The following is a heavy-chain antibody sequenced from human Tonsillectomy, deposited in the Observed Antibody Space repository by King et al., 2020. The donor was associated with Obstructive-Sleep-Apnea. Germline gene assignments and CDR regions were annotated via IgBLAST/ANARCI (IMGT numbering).Heavy chain of an antibody. CDR2: IYYSGST. V-gene: IGHV4-31*03. CDR3: ARSGDTAMVRYWYFDL. CDR1: GGSISSGGYY. Sequence: VQLQESGPGLVKPSQPLSLTCTVSGGSISSGGYYWRWIRQHPGQCLEWIGYIYYSGSTYYTPSLKSRVTISVDTSKNQFSLKLSSVTAADTAVYYCARSGDTAMVRYWYFDLWGRGTLVTVSS. J-gene: IGHJ2*01. D-gene: IGHD5-18*01.